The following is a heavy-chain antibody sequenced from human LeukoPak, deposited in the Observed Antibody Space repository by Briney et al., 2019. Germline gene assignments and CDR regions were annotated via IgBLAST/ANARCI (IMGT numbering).Heavy chain of an antibody. CDR1: GGSISSSSYY. J-gene: IGHJ4*02. D-gene: IGHD3-22*01. CDR2: IYYSGST. V-gene: IGHV4-39*01. Sequence: KSSETLSLTCTVSGGSISSSSYYWGWIRQPPGKGLELIGSIYYSGSTYYNPSLESRVTISVDTSKNQFSLKLSSVTAADTAVYYCARYHSSGYPRFDYWGQGTLVTVSS. CDR3: ARYHSSGYPRFDY.